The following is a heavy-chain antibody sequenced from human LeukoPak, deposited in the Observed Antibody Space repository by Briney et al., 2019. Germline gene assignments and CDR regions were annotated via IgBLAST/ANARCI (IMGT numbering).Heavy chain of an antibody. V-gene: IGHV1-69*13. CDR1: GGTFSSYA. J-gene: IGHJ5*02. CDR2: IIPIFGTA. CDR3: ARDPLRYGWFDP. D-gene: IGHD1-1*01. Sequence: SVKVSCKASGGTFSSYAISWVRQAPGQGLEWMGGIIPIFGTANYAQKFQGRVTITADESTSTAYMELSSLRSEDTAVYYCARDPLRYGWFDPWGQGTLVTVSS.